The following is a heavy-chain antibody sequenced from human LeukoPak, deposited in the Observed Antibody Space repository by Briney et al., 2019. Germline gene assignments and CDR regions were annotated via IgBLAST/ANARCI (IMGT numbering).Heavy chain of an antibody. CDR3: ARDRGSKYYFDY. D-gene: IGHD5-12*01. CDR1: GFTFSTSA. CDR2: IKHDGSEK. J-gene: IGHJ4*02. V-gene: IGHV3-7*03. Sequence: GVSLRLSCAAAGFTFSTSAMSWVRQAPGNGLEWVANIKHDGSEKYYVDSVKGRFTISRDNAKNSLYLQMNSLRAEDTAVYYCARDRGSKYYFDYWGQGTLVTVSS.